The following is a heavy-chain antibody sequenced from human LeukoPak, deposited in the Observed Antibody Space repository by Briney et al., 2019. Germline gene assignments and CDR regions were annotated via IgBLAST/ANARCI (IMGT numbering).Heavy chain of an antibody. J-gene: IGHJ3*02. CDR3: ASGVYDSSGYYWAHAFDI. CDR1: GFTVTNNY. D-gene: IGHD3-22*01. Sequence: GGSLRLSCAASGFTVTNNYMSWVRQAPGKGLEWVSIISGGGSIYYADSVKGRFTISRDNSKNTLYLQMNSLRAEDTAVYYCASGVYDSSGYYWAHAFDIWGQGTMVTVSS. V-gene: IGHV3-66*01. CDR2: ISGGGSI.